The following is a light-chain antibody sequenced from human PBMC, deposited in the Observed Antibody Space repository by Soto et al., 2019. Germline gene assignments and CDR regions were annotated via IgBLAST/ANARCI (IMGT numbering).Light chain of an antibody. V-gene: IGKV1-9*01. J-gene: IGKJ5*01. CDR2: AAS. CDR3: QKLNTYPLT. CDR1: QGISSS. Sequence: EIQMTQSPSSLSAFVGDRVTITCRASQGISSSLAWYQQKPGEAPKLLISAASTLQSGVPPRFSGSGSGTEFTLTISSLQPEDFARYYCQKLNTYPLTFGQGTRLEIK.